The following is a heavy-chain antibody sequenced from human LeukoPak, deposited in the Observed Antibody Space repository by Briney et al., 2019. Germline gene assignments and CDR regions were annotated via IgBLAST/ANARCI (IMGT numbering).Heavy chain of an antibody. J-gene: IGHJ6*02. CDR3: ARAGVGYYSGSYYYYGMDV. V-gene: IGHV1-2*06. D-gene: IGHD1-26*01. CDR2: INPNSGGT. CDR1: GYTFTGYY. Sequence: GASVKVSCKASGYTFTGYYMHWVRQAPGQGLEWMGRINPNSGGTNYAQKFQGRVTMTRDTSISTAYMELSRLRSDDTAVYYCARAGVGYYSGSYYYYGMDVWGQGTTVTVSS.